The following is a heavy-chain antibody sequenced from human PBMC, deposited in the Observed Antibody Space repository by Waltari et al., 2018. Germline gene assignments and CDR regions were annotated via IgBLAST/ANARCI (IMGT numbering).Heavy chain of an antibody. D-gene: IGHD2-2*01. V-gene: IGHV4-59*01. CDR2: IYYSGST. CDR1: GGSISSYY. Sequence: QVQLQESGPGLVKPSETLSLTCTVSGGSISSYYWSWIRQPPGKGLEWIGYIYYSGSTNYTPSLKIRVTISVDTSKNQFSRKLSSVTAADTAVYYCARGNVVVPAATQPYYYGMDVWGQGTTVTVSS. J-gene: IGHJ6*02. CDR3: ARGNVVVPAATQPYYYGMDV.